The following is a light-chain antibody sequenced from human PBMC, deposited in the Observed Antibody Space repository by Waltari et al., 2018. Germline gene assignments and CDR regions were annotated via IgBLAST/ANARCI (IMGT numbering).Light chain of an antibody. CDR1: QSVSSY. Sequence: EIVLTQSPATLSLSPGERATLSCRASQSVSSYLAWYQQKPGQAPRLLIYDAFNRDTGIPARFSGSGSGTDFTLTISSLEPEDFAVYYCQLRSNWPPAYTFGQGTKLEI. CDR3: QLRSNWPPAYT. CDR2: DAF. V-gene: IGKV3-11*01. J-gene: IGKJ2*01.